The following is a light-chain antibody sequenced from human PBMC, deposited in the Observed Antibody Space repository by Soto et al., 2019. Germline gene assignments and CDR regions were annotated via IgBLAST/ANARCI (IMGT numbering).Light chain of an antibody. CDR3: QQSYLVPET. Sequence: DVQMTQSPSSLSASLGDRVTITCRASQTISLYLNWYQQKPGKAPKLLLATTSYLQNGVPSRFSGSRSGTDFSHTIRNLQPEGFGTYYCQQSYLVPETFGRGTKVDIK. CDR1: QTISLY. V-gene: IGKV1-39*01. CDR2: TTS. J-gene: IGKJ2*01.